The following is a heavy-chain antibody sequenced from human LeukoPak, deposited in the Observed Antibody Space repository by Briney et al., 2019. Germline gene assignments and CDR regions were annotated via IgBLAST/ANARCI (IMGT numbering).Heavy chain of an antibody. J-gene: IGHJ4*02. D-gene: IGHD3-22*01. CDR2: IIPIFGTA. Sequence: SVKVSCKASGGTFSSYTISWVRQAPGQGLEWMGGIIPIFGTANYAQKFQGRVTITTDESTSTAYMELSSLRSEDTAVYYCARESSPYYYDSSGSQYWGQGTLVTVSS. CDR3: ARESSPYYYDSSGSQY. V-gene: IGHV1-69*05. CDR1: GGTFSSYT.